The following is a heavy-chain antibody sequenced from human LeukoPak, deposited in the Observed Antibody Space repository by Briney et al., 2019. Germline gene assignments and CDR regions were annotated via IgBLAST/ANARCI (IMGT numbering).Heavy chain of an antibody. D-gene: IGHD2-21*01. Sequence: PSETLSLTCAVCGGSFSGYYWSWIRQPPGKGLEWIGEINHSGSTNYNPPLKSRVTISVETSKNQFSLKLRSVTAADTAVYYCARHIPGNPYFDYWGQGTLVTVSS. CDR2: INHSGST. V-gene: IGHV4-34*01. CDR3: ARHIPGNPYFDY. J-gene: IGHJ4*02. CDR1: GGSFSGYY.